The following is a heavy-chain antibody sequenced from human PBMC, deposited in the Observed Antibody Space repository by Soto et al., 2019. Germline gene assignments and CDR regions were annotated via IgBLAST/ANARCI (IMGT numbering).Heavy chain of an antibody. V-gene: IGHV4-31*03. CDR1: GGSISSGGYY. CDR3: ASWDQLLYYFDY. Sequence: PSETLSLTCTVSGGSISSGGYYWSWIRQHPGKGLEWIGYIYYSGSTYYNPSLKSRVTISVDTSKNQFSLKLSSVTAADTAVYYCASWDQLLYYFDYWGQGTLVTVSS. J-gene: IGHJ4*02. CDR2: IYYSGST. D-gene: IGHD1-26*01.